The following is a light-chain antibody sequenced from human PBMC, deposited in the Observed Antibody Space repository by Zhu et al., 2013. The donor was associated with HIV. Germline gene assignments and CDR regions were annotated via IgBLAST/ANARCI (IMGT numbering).Light chain of an antibody. J-gene: IGKJ4*01. CDR1: QSLVHSDGNTY. CDR2: KIS. V-gene: IGKV2-30*02. Sequence: DVVMTQSPLSLPVTLGQPATISCRSSQSLVHSDGNTYLTWFQQRPGQSPRRLVYKISDRDSGVPDRFSGSGSGTDFTLTISRVEPEDFAVYYCQQYGASPLTFGGGTTVEIK. CDR3: QQYGASPLT.